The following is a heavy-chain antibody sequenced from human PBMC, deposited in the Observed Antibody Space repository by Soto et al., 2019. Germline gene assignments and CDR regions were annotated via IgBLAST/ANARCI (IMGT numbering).Heavy chain of an antibody. CDR3: ATKVVIGGIGFVDY. V-gene: IGHV3-7*01. CDR1: GLTFRSYW. D-gene: IGHD2-15*01. CDR2: INQDESQK. J-gene: IGHJ4*02. Sequence: PGGSLRLPCVSSGLTFRSYWMNLVRQAPGEGLEWVANINQDESQKYYADSVKGRFSISRDNARNALYLQMNSLRVEDAAVYYCATKVVIGGIGFVDYWGQGILVTVSS.